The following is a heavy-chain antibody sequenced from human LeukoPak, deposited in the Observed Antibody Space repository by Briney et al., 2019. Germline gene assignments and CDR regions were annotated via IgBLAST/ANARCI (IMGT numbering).Heavy chain of an antibody. Sequence: SSETLSLTCTVSGGSISSYYWSWIRQPPGKGLEWIGYICYSGSTNYNPSLKSRVTISVDTSKNQFSLKLGSVTAADTAVYYCARLLIVGYCSSTSCYNYYYGMDVWGQGTTVTVSS. J-gene: IGHJ6*02. V-gene: IGHV4-59*08. CDR2: ICYSGST. CDR1: GGSISSYY. D-gene: IGHD2-2*02. CDR3: ARLLIVGYCSSTSCYNYYYGMDV.